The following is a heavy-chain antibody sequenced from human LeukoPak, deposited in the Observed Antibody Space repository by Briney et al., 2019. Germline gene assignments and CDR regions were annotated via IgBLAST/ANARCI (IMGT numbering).Heavy chain of an antibody. J-gene: IGHJ4*02. D-gene: IGHD6-19*01. CDR3: AKDGDGSGWFFDS. CDR1: GFTFSSYS. Sequence: GGSLRLSCAASGFTFSSYSMSWVRQAPGKGLEWVSGISGGGISTYYTDSVKGRFTISRDNSKNTLYLQMNSLRAEDTAGYYCAKDGDGSGWFFDSWGQGTLVTVSS. CDR2: ISGGGIST. V-gene: IGHV3-23*01.